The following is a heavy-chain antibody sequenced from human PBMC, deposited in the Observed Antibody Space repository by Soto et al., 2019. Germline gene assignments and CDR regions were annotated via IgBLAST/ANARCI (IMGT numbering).Heavy chain of an antibody. CDR1: GFSLSSVGVG. Sequence: QITLKESGPTLVKPTQTLTLTCSFSGFSLSSVGVGVGWIRQPPGKALEWLALIYWDDDKRYSPSLKSRLTIPKDTSKTQVVLTMTNSDPVDTATYYCAHTLDWGEGRFDYWGQGTLVTVSS. CDR3: AHTLDWGEGRFDY. V-gene: IGHV2-5*02. D-gene: IGHD7-27*01. J-gene: IGHJ4*02. CDR2: IYWDDDK.